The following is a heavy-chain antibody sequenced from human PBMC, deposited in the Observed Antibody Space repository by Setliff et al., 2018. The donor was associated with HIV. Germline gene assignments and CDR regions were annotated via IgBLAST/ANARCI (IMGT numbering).Heavy chain of an antibody. Sequence: GGSLRLSCAASGFTFSTYAMGWVRQAPGKGLEWVSTIGAVGGPTHYAESVKGRFTISKDNSKNTLYLQISSLRDEDTAVYYCAKVFVFGVDAFDIWGQGTMVTVSS. CDR2: IGAVGGPT. V-gene: IGHV3-23*01. CDR3: AKVFVFGVDAFDI. D-gene: IGHD3-10*02. J-gene: IGHJ3*02. CDR1: GFTFSTYA.